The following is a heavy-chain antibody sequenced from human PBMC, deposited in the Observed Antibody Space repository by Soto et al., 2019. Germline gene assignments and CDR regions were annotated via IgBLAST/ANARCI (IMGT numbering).Heavy chain of an antibody. CDR2: IYYSGST. D-gene: IGHD3-9*01. Sequence: SETLSLTCTVSGGSISSSSYYWGWIRQPPGKGLEWIGSIYYSGSTYYNPSLKSRVTISVDTSKNQFSLKLSSVTAADTAVYYCARQYYDSLTGPSIDYWGQGTLVTVSS. V-gene: IGHV4-39*01. J-gene: IGHJ4*02. CDR3: ARQYYDSLTGPSIDY. CDR1: GGSISSSSYY.